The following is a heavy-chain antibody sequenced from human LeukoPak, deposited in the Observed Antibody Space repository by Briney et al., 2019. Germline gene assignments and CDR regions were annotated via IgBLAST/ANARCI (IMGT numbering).Heavy chain of an antibody. D-gene: IGHD6-19*01. CDR2: ISGDGGST. CDR1: GFFFDNYA. J-gene: IGHJ4*02. Sequence: GGSLRLSCAAPGFFFDNYAIHWVRQAPGKGLEWVSLISGDGGSTFYADSVRGRFTISRDNTRKSLSLQMSSLRSEDTALYYCACESETSGWYDYWGQGTLVTVS. CDR3: ACESETSGWYDY. V-gene: IGHV3-43*02.